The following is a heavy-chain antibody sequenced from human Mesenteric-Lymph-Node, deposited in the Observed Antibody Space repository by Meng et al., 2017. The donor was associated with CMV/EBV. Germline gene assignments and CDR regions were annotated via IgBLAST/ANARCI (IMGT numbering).Heavy chain of an antibody. CDR2: VDPEDAET. V-gene: IGHV1-69-2*01. CDR3: ARAKGGYSYGTLGGYQYYGMDV. CDR1: GSPFSDYY. Sequence: ASVKVSCKVSGSPFSDYYFHWVQQAPGKGLAWVGLVDPEDAETIYAEKFQGRVTITADTSRDTTYMELSSLTSEDTAIYYCARAKGGYSYGTLGGYQYYGMDVWGQGTTVTVSS. D-gene: IGHD5-18*01. J-gene: IGHJ6*02.